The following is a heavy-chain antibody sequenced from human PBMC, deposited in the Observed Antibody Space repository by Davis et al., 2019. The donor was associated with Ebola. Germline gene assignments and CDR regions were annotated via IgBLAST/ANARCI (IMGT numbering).Heavy chain of an antibody. J-gene: IGHJ6*04. V-gene: IGHV1-18*01. Sequence: ASVQVSCKASGYTFTSHGITWVRQAPGQGLEWMGWINPHNGNTNYAQNVQGRVIMTSDTATTTAYMEVGSLRSDDTAVYYCARDNIVVVVAATRPYYYYGMDVWGKGTTVTVSS. CDR1: GYTFTSHG. CDR2: INPHNGNT. CDR3: ARDNIVVVVAATRPYYYYGMDV. D-gene: IGHD2-15*01.